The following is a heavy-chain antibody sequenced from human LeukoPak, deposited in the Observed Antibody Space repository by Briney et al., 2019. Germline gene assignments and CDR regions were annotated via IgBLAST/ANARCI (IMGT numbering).Heavy chain of an antibody. Sequence: PGGSLRLSCAASGFTFDDYAMPWVRHAPGKGLGWVSGISWNSGNIGYADSMKGRFTISRDNAKNSLYLQMNSLRAEDTALYYCAKDGGGYSYYGMDVWGQGTTVTVSS. CDR2: ISWNSGNI. V-gene: IGHV3-9*01. D-gene: IGHD5-12*01. J-gene: IGHJ6*02. CDR3: AKDGGGYSYYGMDV. CDR1: GFTFDDYA.